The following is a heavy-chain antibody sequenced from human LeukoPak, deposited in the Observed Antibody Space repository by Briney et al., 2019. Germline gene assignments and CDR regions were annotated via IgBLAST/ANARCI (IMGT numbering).Heavy chain of an antibody. Sequence: GGSLRLSCAASGFTFSSYWMSWVRQAPGKGLEWVANIKQVGSEKYYVDSVKGRFTISRDNAKNSLYLQMNSLRAEDTAVYYCARDALSGRCSGGSCYGPYCGGDCWMSPDYWGQGTLVTVSS. V-gene: IGHV3-7*01. CDR3: ARDALSGRCSGGSCYGPYCGGDCWMSPDY. J-gene: IGHJ4*02. CDR1: GFTFSSYW. D-gene: IGHD2-15*01. CDR2: IKQVGSEK.